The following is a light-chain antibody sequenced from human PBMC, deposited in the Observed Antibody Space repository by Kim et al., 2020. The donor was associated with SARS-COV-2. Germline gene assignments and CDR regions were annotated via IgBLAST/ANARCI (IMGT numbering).Light chain of an antibody. CDR2: DVS. V-gene: IGLV2-14*03. CDR3: SSYTSSSTLGV. CDR1: SSDVGGYND. J-gene: IGLJ2*01. Sequence: QSLTISCTGTSSDVGGYNDVSWYQQHPGKAPKLMIYDVSIRPSEISNRFSGSKSGNTASLTISGLQAEDEADYYCSSYTSSSTLGVFGGGTQLTVL.